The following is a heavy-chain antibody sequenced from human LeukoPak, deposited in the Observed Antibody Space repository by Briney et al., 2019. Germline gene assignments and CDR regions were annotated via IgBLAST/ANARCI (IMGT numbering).Heavy chain of an antibody. CDR3: ARVGVKGAITYYYYMDV. CDR1: GDSISDSISDYY. V-gene: IGHV4-61*02. J-gene: IGHJ6*03. D-gene: IGHD1-26*01. CDR2: IFPGGST. Sequence: SSETLSLTCTVSGDSISDSISDYYWSWIRQPAGKGLEWIGRIFPGGSTNYNPSLKSRITMSVDTSKNQFSLKLSSVTAADTAVYYCARVGVKGAITYYYYMDVWGKGTTVIVSS.